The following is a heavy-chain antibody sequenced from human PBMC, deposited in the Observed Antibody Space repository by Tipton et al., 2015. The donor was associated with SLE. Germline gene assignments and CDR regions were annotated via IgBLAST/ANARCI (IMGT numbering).Heavy chain of an antibody. J-gene: IGHJ4*02. D-gene: IGHD3-22*01. CDR1: GFTFSSYA. V-gene: IGHV3-23*01. CDR3: ARVRVYYDSSGYYLSYFDY. CDR2: ISGSGGDT. Sequence: SLRLSCAASGFTFSSYAMSWVRQAPGKGLEWVSAISGSGGDTYYADSVKGRFTISRDNAKNSLYLQMNSLRAEDTAVYYCARVRVYYDSSGYYLSYFDYWGQGTLVTVSS.